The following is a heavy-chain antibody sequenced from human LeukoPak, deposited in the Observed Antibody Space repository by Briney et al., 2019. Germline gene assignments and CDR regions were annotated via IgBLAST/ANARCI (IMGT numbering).Heavy chain of an antibody. Sequence: SVKVSCKASGGTFNNYAINWVRQAPGQGLEWMGGIIPIFGSSNYAQKFQGRVTITRNTSISTAYMELSSLRSEDTAVYYCARGVTSFQTYYYYYYMDVWGKGTTVTVSS. CDR2: IIPIFGSS. CDR3: ARGVTSFQTYYYYYYMDV. D-gene: IGHD2-21*02. V-gene: IGHV1-69*05. CDR1: GGTFNNYA. J-gene: IGHJ6*03.